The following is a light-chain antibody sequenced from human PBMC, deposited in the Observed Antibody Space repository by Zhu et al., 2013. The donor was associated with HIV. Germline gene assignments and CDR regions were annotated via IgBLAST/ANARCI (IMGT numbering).Light chain of an antibody. CDR1: QSVGSNY. CDR2: GPS. CDR3: QQYGNLPFT. Sequence: EIVLTQSPATLSLSPGERATLSCRASQSVGSNYLAWYQQKPGQAPRLLIYGPSSRATGIPDRFSGSGSGTDFTLTISRLEPADFALYYCQQYGNLPFTFGPGTRVDIK. V-gene: IGKV3-20*01. J-gene: IGKJ3*01.